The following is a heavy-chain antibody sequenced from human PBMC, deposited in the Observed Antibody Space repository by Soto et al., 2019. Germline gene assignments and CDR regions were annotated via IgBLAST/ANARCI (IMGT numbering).Heavy chain of an antibody. CDR1: GGSIGTYY. CDR2: IYYSGSA. V-gene: IGHV4-59*01. Sequence: SETLSLTCTVSGGSIGTYYWSWIRQPPGKGLEWIGYIYYSGSATYNPSLKSRVTISVDTSKNQFSLKLSAVTTADTAVYYCARDRAYYYDDSGYFDGMDVWGQGTTVTVSS. D-gene: IGHD3-22*01. J-gene: IGHJ6*02. CDR3: ARDRAYYYDDSGYFDGMDV.